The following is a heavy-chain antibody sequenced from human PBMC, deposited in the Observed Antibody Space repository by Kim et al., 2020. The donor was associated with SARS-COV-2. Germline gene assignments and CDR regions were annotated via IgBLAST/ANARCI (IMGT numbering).Heavy chain of an antibody. CDR2: INPNSGGT. J-gene: IGHJ4*02. CDR1: GYTFTGYY. V-gene: IGHV1-2*02. D-gene: IGHD3-9*01. Sequence: ASVKVSCKASGYTFTGYYMHWVRQAPGQGLEWMGWINPNSGGTNYAQKFQGRVTMTRDTSISTAYMELSRLRSDDTAVYYCARTLGVRYFDWLLKVAEHFDYWGQGTLVTVSS. CDR3: ARTLGVRYFDWLLKVAEHFDY.